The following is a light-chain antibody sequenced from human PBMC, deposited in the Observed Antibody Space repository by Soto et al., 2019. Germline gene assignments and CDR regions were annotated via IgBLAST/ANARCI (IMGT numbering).Light chain of an antibody. CDR3: QQYGSSSWM. CDR1: QSVSSSY. Sequence: EIVLTQSPGTLSLSPGERATLSCRASQSVSSSYLAWYQQKPGQAPRLLIYGASSRATGIPDRFSGSGSGTDFTLTISRLEPEDFAVYYCQQYGSSSWMCGEATKVDIK. CDR2: GAS. J-gene: IGKJ1*01. V-gene: IGKV3-20*01.